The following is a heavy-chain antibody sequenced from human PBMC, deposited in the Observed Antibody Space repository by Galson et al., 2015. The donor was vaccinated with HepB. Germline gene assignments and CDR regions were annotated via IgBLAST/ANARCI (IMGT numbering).Heavy chain of an antibody. V-gene: IGHV1-69*13. CDR1: GDTFSSYV. CDR2: ISPIYGKA. Sequence: SVKVSCKASGDTFSSYVISWVRQAPGQGLEWMGGISPIYGKANYAQKFQGRVTITADESTTTAYMELSGLRSEDTAVYYCARDKGLWGITENFDYWGQGTLVTVSS. D-gene: IGHD3-10*01. CDR3: ARDKGLWGITENFDY. J-gene: IGHJ4*02.